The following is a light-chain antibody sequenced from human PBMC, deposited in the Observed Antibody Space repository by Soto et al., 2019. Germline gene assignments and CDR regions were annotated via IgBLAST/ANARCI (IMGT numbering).Light chain of an antibody. CDR3: ISYASRRTYV. CDR1: SSDVGSYKY. J-gene: IGLJ1*01. V-gene: IGLV2-14*01. CDR2: DVS. Sequence: QSALTQPASVSGSPGQSITISCSGTSSDVGSYKYVSWYQQHPGKAPKLMIYDVSDRPSGVSNRFSGSKSGNTASLTISGLQAEDEAEYDCISYASRRTYVFGTGTKLTVL.